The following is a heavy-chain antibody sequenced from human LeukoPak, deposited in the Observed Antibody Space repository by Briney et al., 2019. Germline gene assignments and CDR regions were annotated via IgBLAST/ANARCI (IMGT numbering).Heavy chain of an antibody. Sequence: GGSLRLSCAASGFTFSTYAMSWVRQAPGKGLEWLSTIGGGGRDTFYADSVKGQFTVSRDNSKNTLYQQMSSLRAEDTAVYFCAKNRGANYYNYYMDVWGKGTTATVSS. J-gene: IGHJ6*03. CDR1: GFTFSTYA. V-gene: IGHV3-23*01. CDR2: IGGGGRDT. CDR3: AKNRGANYYNYYMDV. D-gene: IGHD4/OR15-4a*01.